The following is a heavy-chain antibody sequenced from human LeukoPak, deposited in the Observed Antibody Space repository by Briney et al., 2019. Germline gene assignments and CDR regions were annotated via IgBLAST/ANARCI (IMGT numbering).Heavy chain of an antibody. J-gene: IGHJ4*02. D-gene: IGHD3-22*01. CDR2: MNPNSGNT. CDR3: ARGLSGYPPYSLDY. Sequence: ASVKVSCKPSGYTFTGYYMHWVRQAPGQGLEWMGWMNPNSGNTGYAQKFQGRVTMTRNTSTSTAYMELSSLRSEDTAVYYCARGLSGYPPYSLDYWGQGTLVTVSS. CDR1: GYTFTGYY. V-gene: IGHV1-8*02.